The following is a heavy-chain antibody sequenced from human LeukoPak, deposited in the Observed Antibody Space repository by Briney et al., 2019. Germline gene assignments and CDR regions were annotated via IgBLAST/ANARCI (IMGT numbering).Heavy chain of an antibody. D-gene: IGHD1-26*01. CDR2: IKSKTDGGTS. CDR1: GFTFSNAW. V-gene: IGHV3-15*01. J-gene: IGHJ4*02. Sequence: GGSLRLSCAASGFTFSNAWMSWVRQAPGKGLEWVGRIKSKTDGGTSDYAAPVKGRFTISRDDSKNTLYLQMNSLKTEDTAVYYCARDRRTYSGSYHFDYWGQGTLVTVSS. CDR3: ARDRRTYSGSYHFDY.